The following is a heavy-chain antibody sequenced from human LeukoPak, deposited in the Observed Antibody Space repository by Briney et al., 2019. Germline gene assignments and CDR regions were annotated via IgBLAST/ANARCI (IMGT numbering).Heavy chain of an antibody. V-gene: IGHV3-9*01. Sequence: PGGSLRLSCAASGFTFDDYAMHWVRQAPGKGLEWVSGISWNSGSIGYADSVKGRFTISRDNAKNSLYLQMNSLRAEDTALYYCAKTVSPGIAVAGTEDYYFDYWGQGTLVTVSS. D-gene: IGHD6-19*01. CDR1: GFTFDDYA. J-gene: IGHJ4*02. CDR3: AKTVSPGIAVAGTEDYYFDY. CDR2: ISWNSGSI.